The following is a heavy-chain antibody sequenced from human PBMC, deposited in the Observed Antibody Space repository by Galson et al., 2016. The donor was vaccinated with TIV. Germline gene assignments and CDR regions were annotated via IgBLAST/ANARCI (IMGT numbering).Heavy chain of an antibody. CDR3: ARGFSKLRYYGSGSYLYFDY. J-gene: IGHJ4*02. V-gene: IGHV1-69*13. D-gene: IGHD3-10*01. CDR1: GGTFSNYG. Sequence: SVKVSCKASGGTFSNYGVSWVRQAPGQGLEWMGGIIPIFGVPKYGQKFQGRLTITVDESTSTAYMELSSLRSEDTAVYYCARGFSKLRYYGSGSYLYFDYWGQGTLVTVSS. CDR2: IIPIFGVP.